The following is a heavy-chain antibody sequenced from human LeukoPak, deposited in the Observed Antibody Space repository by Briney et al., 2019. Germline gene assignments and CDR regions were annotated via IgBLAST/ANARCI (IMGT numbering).Heavy chain of an antibody. D-gene: IGHD3-10*01. CDR1: GFTFSSYW. V-gene: IGHV3-33*08. J-gene: IGHJ4*02. Sequence: GGSLRLSCAASGFTFSSYWMHWVRQAPGKGLEWVAVIWYDGSNKYYADSVKGRLTISRDNSKNTLHLQMNSLRAEDTAVYYCAREALSDGSIDYWGQGTLVTVSS. CDR3: AREALSDGSIDY. CDR2: IWYDGSNK.